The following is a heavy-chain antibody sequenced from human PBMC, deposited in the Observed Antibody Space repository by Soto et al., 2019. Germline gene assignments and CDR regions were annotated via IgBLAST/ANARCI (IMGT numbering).Heavy chain of an antibody. J-gene: IGHJ4*02. Sequence: XVSLRLSFAASGFTFTRYSMNWVRQAPGKGLEWVSSISSTTNYIYYADSMKGRFTVSRDNAKNSVYLEMNSLSAEDTAVYYCARESEDLTSNFDYWGQGTLVTVSS. V-gene: IGHV3-21*01. CDR2: ISSTTNYI. CDR1: GFTFTRYS. CDR3: ARESEDLTSNFDY.